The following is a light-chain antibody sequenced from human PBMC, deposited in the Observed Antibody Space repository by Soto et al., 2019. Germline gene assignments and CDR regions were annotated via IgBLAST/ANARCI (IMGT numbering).Light chain of an antibody. CDR2: EVS. CDR1: SSDVGRYKF. CDR3: SSSTSTSTLMI. Sequence: QSALTQPASVSGSPGQSITISCTGTSSDVGRYKFVSWYQQYPDKAPRLMMYEVSNRPSGVSNRFSGSKSGNTASLTISGLQTEDEAIYYCSSSTSTSTLMIFGGGTKLTVL. J-gene: IGLJ2*01. V-gene: IGLV2-14*01.